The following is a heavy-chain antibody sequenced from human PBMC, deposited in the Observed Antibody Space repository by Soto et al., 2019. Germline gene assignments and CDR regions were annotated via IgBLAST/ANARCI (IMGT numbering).Heavy chain of an antibody. J-gene: IGHJ6*03. V-gene: IGHV4-59*01. D-gene: IGHD5-12*01. CDR2: IYYSGST. CDR1: GGSISSYY. CDR3: ARGVARVGGYGYYYYYYMDV. Sequence: SETLSLTCTVSGGSISSYYWSWIRQPPGKGLEWIGYIYYSGSTNYNPSLKSRVTISVDTSKNQFSLKLSSVTAADTAVYYCARGVARVGGYGYYYYYYMDVWGKGTTVTVSS.